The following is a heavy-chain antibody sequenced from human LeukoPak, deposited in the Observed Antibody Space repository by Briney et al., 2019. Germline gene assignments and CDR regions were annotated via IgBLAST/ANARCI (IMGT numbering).Heavy chain of an antibody. D-gene: IGHD3-3*01. CDR2: INPNSGGT. Sequence: ASVKVSCKASGYTFTGYYMHWVRQAPGQGLEWMGWINPNSGGTNYAQKFQGRVTMTRGTSISTAYMELSRLRSDDTAVYYCARGRETIFWSGYYTDDAFDIWGQGTMVTVSS. V-gene: IGHV1-2*02. J-gene: IGHJ3*02. CDR3: ARGRETIFWSGYYTDDAFDI. CDR1: GYTFTGYY.